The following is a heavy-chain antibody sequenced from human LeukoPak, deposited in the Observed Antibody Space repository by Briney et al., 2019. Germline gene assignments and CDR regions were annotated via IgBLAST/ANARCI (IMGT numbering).Heavy chain of an antibody. V-gene: IGHV3-30*03. J-gene: IGHJ6*02. Sequence: PGGFLRLSCAASGFTFSSYGMHWVRQAPGKGLEWVAVISYDGSNKYYADSVKGRFTISRDNSKNTLYLQMNSLRAEDTAVYYCARGLLPGGYYYYYYGMDVWGQGTTVTVSS. D-gene: IGHD1-26*01. CDR2: ISYDGSNK. CDR1: GFTFSSYG. CDR3: ARGLLPGGYYYYYYGMDV.